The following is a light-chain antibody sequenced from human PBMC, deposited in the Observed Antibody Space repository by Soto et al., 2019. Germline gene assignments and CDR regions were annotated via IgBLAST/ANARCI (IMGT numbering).Light chain of an antibody. V-gene: IGLV1-44*01. Sequence: QSVLTQPPSASGSPGQRVTISCSGSSSNIGSNTVNWYQQVPGTDPTYVIYTNNKSPSGVPARRSGCQSGTSASLAISGLQSEDEAVYYCAAWYDTLNGQVFGGGTKLTVL. J-gene: IGLJ3*02. CDR2: TNN. CDR1: SSNIGSNT. CDR3: AAWYDTLNGQV.